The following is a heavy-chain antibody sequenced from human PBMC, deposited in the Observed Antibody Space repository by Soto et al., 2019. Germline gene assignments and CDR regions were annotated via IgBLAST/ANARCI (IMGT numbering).Heavy chain of an antibody. CDR2: IIPIFGTA. CDR1: GGTFSSYA. V-gene: IGHV1-69*13. CDR3: ARVKGRYCSSTSCYTGYDY. J-gene: IGHJ4*02. D-gene: IGHD2-2*02. Sequence: SVKVSCKASGGTFSSYAISWVRQAPGQGLEWMGGIIPIFGTANYAQKFQGRVTITADESTSTAYMELSSLRSEDTAVYYCARVKGRYCSSTSCYTGYDYWGQGTLVTVSS.